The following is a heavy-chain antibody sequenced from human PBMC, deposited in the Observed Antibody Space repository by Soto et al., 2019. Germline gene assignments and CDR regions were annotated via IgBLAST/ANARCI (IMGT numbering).Heavy chain of an antibody. V-gene: IGHV3-23*01. CDR1: GLIFSNHA. CDR2: ISAGGNLI. J-gene: IGHJ4*02. CDR3: AKRQGIGAAAKNFDF. Sequence: GGSLRLSCGASGLIFSNHAMIWVRQVPGKGLEWVSGISAGGNLIYYADSVRGRFTLSRDNSKNMLYLQMNSLRAEDTAVYFCAKRQGIGAAAKNFDFWGQGARVTVSS. D-gene: IGHD6-13*01.